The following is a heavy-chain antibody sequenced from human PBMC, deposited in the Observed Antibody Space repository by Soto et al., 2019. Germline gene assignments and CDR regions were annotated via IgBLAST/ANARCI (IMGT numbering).Heavy chain of an antibody. D-gene: IGHD3-9*01. Sequence: SETLSLTCTVSGGSISSDDYYWSWIRQAPGRGLEWIGYIHSSGSIYYNPSLKSRATISVDTSKTHFSLNLSSVTAADTAVYYCARDKGRYDSGMDVWGHGTTVTVSS. J-gene: IGHJ6*02. CDR3: ARDKGRYDSGMDV. CDR2: IHSSGSI. V-gene: IGHV4-30-4*02. CDR1: GGSISSDDYY.